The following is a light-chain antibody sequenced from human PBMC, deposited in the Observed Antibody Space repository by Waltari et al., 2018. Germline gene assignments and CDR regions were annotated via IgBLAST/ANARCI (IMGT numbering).Light chain of an antibody. V-gene: IGKV3-11*01. CDR2: DAS. CDR3: QQRTDRPPVT. J-gene: IGKJ1*01. Sequence: VVFKQSPPTLSLSPGERATPPCRASQSVSVYLAWYQQSPGQAPRLLIYDASDRATGVPARFSGSGSGTDFTLTISRLEPEDFAVYYCQQRTDRPPVTFGQGTRVEMK. CDR1: QSVSVY.